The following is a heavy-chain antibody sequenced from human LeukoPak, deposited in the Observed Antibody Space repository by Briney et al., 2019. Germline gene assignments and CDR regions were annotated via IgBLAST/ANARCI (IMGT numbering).Heavy chain of an antibody. CDR2: ISGSSDIK. D-gene: IGHD3-22*01. CDR1: GFTFSSYE. V-gene: IGHV3-48*03. Sequence: GGSLRLSCAASGFTFSSYEMNWVRQAPGKGLEWVSYISGSSDIKYYAESVKGRFTISRDNAKNSLFLQMNSLRAEDTAVYYCARGISTGYSFDYWGQGTVVTVSS. J-gene: IGHJ4*02. CDR3: ARGISTGYSFDY.